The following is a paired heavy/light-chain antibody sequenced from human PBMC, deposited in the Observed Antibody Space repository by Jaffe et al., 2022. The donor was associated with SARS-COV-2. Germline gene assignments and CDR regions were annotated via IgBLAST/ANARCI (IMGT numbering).Heavy chain of an antibody. V-gene: IGHV3-7*01. CDR3: ASDQNWDFAS. CDR1: RFSFSNYW. CDR2: IKPDGTEQ. Sequence: EVHLVESGGGLVQPGGSLRLSCAASRFSFSNYWMTWVRQAPGKGLERVASIKPDGTEQHYVDSVKGRFGISRDNTNNSLYLQMNSLRVEDTALYFCASDQNWDFASWGQGTLVTVSS. J-gene: IGHJ4*02. D-gene: IGHD7-27*01.
Light chain of an antibody. V-gene: IGKV2-30*01. J-gene: IGKJ5*01. Sequence: DFVMTQSPLSLPVTLGQPASISCRSSHSLLDSSGRTFLNWFHQRPGQSPRRLIYQVSKRDSGVPDKFSGSGSGTDFTLKISRVEAEDVGVYYCMQGGGWLFGQGTRLELK. CDR1: HSLLDSSGRTF. CDR2: QVS. CDR3: MQGGGWL.